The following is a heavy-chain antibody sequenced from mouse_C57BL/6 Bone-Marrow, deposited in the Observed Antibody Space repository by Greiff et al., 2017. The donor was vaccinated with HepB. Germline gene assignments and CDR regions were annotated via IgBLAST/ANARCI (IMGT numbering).Heavy chain of an antibody. V-gene: IGHV5-4*03. Sequence: EVKLMESGGGLVKPGGSLKLSCAASGFTFSSYAMSWVRQTPEKRLEWVATISDGGSYTYYPDNVKGRFTISRDKAKNNLYLQMSHLKSEDTAMYYCAGRYYFDYWGQGTTLTVSS. CDR1: GFTFSSYA. CDR2: ISDGGSYT. CDR3: AGRYYFDY. J-gene: IGHJ2*01.